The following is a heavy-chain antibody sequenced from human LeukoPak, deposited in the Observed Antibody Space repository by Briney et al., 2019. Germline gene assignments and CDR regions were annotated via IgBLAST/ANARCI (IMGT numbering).Heavy chain of an antibody. J-gene: IGHJ6*02. D-gene: IGHD6-19*01. V-gene: IGHV3-48*02. CDR2: IRGSSDSR. CDR1: GFTFSTYS. Sequence: PGRSLRVSCAASGFTFSTYSMNWVRKAPGTGLHRISYIRGSSDSRYYADSVKGRFTISRDNAKNSLYRQMNSLRDEDTAVYFCARVSSGWAGYMDVWGQGTTVTVSS. CDR3: ARVSSGWAGYMDV.